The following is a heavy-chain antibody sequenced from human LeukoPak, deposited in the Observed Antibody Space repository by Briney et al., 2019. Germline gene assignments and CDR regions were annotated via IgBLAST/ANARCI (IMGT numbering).Heavy chain of an antibody. CDR3: ATGYY. CDR2: IYSGGTT. V-gene: IGHV3-66*01. Sequence: GGSLRLSCAASGFTFSNYWMSWVRQAPGKGLEWVSVIYSGGTTYYAESVKGRFTISRDNSKNMLYLQMNSLGAEDTAVYYCATGYYWGQGTLVTVSS. D-gene: IGHD1-14*01. J-gene: IGHJ4*02. CDR1: GFTFSNYW.